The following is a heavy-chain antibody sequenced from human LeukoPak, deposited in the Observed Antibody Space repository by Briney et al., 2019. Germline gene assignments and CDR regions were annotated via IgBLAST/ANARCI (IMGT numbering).Heavy chain of an antibody. J-gene: IGHJ6*03. CDR1: GFTFSSYS. Sequence: GGSLRLSCAASGFTFSSYSMNWVRQAPGKGLEWVSSISSSSSYIYYADSVKGRFTISRDNAKNSLYLQMNSLRAEDTAVYYCARDLYYSDSSGYYGYYYYYMDVWGKGTTVTVSS. V-gene: IGHV3-21*01. D-gene: IGHD3-22*01. CDR3: ARDLYYSDSSGYYGYYYYYMDV. CDR2: ISSSSSYI.